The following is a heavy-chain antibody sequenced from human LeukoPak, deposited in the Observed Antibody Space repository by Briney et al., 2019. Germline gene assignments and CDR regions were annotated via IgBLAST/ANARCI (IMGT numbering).Heavy chain of an antibody. Sequence: SVKVSCKASGGTFSSYAISWVRQAPGQALEWMGGIIPIFGTANYAQKFQGRVTITADESTSTAYMELSSLRSEDTAVYYCARTYGSGSQFDYWGQGTLVTVSS. CDR3: ARTYGSGSQFDY. V-gene: IGHV1-69*13. D-gene: IGHD3-10*01. J-gene: IGHJ4*02. CDR1: GGTFSSYA. CDR2: IIPIFGTA.